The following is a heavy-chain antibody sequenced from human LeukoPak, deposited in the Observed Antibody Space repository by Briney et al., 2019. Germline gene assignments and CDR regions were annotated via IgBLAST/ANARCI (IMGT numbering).Heavy chain of an antibody. J-gene: IGHJ3*02. CDR1: GFTFSSYW. CDR2: INSDGSST. CDR3: ARRDYSSDAFDI. Sequence: QPGGSLRLSCAASGFTFSSYWMRWVRQAPGKGLVWVSRINSDGSSTSYADSVKGRFTISRDNAKNTLYLQMNSLRAEDTAVYYCARRDYSSDAFDIWGQGTMVTVSS. V-gene: IGHV3-74*01. D-gene: IGHD6-13*01.